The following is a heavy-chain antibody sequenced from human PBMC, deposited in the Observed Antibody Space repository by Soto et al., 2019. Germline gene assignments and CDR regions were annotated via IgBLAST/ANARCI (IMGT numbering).Heavy chain of an antibody. Sequence: QVQLVESGGGVVQPGRSLRLSCAVSGFTVSTFGMHWVRQAPGKGLEWVAVISRDGGTKFYADSVKGRFTISRDDSRNTLFLEMNSLRGGDMAVYYCTGEGASGYWGQGTLVTVSS. CDR2: ISRDGGTK. V-gene: IGHV3-30*03. D-gene: IGHD2-8*02. CDR1: GFTVSTFG. CDR3: TGEGASGY. J-gene: IGHJ4*02.